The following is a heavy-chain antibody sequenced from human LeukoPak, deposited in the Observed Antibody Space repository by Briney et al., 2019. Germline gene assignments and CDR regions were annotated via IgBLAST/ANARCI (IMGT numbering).Heavy chain of an antibody. CDR2: ISAYNGNT. J-gene: IGHJ4*02. Sequence: ASVNVSCTASGYTFTSYGITSVRQAPGQGLEWMGWISAYNGNTNNAQKLQGRVTMTTDTSTSTAYMELRSLRSDDTAVYYCARGGMTTVTTPWWYWGQGTLVTVSS. D-gene: IGHD4-17*01. V-gene: IGHV1-18*01. CDR3: ARGGMTTVTTPWWY. CDR1: GYTFTSYG.